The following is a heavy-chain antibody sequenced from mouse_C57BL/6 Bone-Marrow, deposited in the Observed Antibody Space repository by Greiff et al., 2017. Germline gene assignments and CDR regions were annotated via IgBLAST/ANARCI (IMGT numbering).Heavy chain of an antibody. CDR2: ISSGGSYT. CDR3: ARLRGGSYFDY. V-gene: IGHV5-6*01. CDR1: GFTFSSYG. D-gene: IGHD2-12*01. J-gene: IGHJ2*01. Sequence: EVKLVESGGDLVKPGGSLKLSCAASGFTFSSYGMSWVRQTPDKRLEWVATISSGGSYTYYTDSVKGRFTISRDNAKNTLYLQMSSLKSEDTAMYYCARLRGGSYFDYWGQGTTLTVSS.